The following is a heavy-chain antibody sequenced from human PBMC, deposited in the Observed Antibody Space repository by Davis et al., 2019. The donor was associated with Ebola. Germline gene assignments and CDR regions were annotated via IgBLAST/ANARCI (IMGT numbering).Heavy chain of an antibody. CDR2: INPSGGST. Sequence: ASVKVSCKASGYTFTSYYMHWVRQAPGQGLEWMGIINPSGGSTSYAQKFQGRVTMTTDTSTSTAYMELSSLRSEDTAVYYCARDLGAMVQGVISYWFDPWGQGTLVTVSS. V-gene: IGHV1-46*01. D-gene: IGHD3-10*01. CDR3: ARDLGAMVQGVISYWFDP. CDR1: GYTFTSYY. J-gene: IGHJ5*02.